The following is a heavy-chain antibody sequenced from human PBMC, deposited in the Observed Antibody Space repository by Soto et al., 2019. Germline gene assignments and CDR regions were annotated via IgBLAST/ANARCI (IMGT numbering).Heavy chain of an antibody. CDR3: ARGAPYDSSGYYP. CDR2: INVYNGNT. V-gene: IGHV1-18*01. D-gene: IGHD3-22*01. J-gene: IGHJ5*02. Sequence: ASLKVSCKASGYTFTNYGISWVRQAPGQGLEWMGWINVYNGNTKYAQKVQGRVTMTTDTSTSTAYKELRSLRSDDTAVYYCARGAPYDSSGYYPWGQGTLVTVSS. CDR1: GYTFTNYG.